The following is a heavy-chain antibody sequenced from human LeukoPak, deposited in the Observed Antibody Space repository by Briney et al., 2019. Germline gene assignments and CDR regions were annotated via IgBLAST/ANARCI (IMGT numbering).Heavy chain of an antibody. CDR2: ISHSGRTI. D-gene: IGHD6-13*01. J-gene: IGHJ5*02. V-gene: IGHV3-48*04. CDR3: ARGVGSSWPGWFDP. Sequence: PGGSLRLSCAASGFTFSSYGMHWVRQAPGKGLEWVSYISHSGRTIYYADSVKGRFTISRDNAKNSLYLQMNSLRAEDTAVYYCARGVGSSWPGWFDPWGQGTLVTVSS. CDR1: GFTFSSYG.